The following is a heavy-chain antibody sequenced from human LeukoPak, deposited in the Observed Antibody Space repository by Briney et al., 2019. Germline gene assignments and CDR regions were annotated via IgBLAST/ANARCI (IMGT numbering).Heavy chain of an antibody. CDR2: ISYDGSNK. CDR1: GFTFSSYA. J-gene: IGHJ4*02. Sequence: GGSLRLSCAASGFTFSSYAMHWVRQAPGKGLEWVAVISYDGSNKYYADSVKGRFTISRDNSENTLYLQMNSLRAEDTAVYYCARGTNRIAAAGPDPHFDYWGQGTLVTVSS. CDR3: ARGTNRIAAAGPDPHFDY. D-gene: IGHD6-13*01. V-gene: IGHV3-30-3*01.